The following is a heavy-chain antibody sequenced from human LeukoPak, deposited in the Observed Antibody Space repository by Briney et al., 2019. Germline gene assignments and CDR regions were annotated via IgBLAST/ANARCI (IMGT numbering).Heavy chain of an antibody. CDR2: INSDGRSA. Sequence: GGYLRLSCAASGFAFSRYWMHWVRQAPGKGLVWVSRINSDGRSAVYADSVKGRFTISRDNAKNTLYLQMDSLRAEDTAVYYCTRVSTTDDYWGQGTLVTVSS. D-gene: IGHD2/OR15-2a*01. CDR1: GFAFSRYW. V-gene: IGHV3-74*01. J-gene: IGHJ4*02. CDR3: TRVSTTDDY.